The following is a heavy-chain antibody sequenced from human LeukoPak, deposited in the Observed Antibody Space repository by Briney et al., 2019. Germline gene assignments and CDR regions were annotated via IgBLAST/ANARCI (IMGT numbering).Heavy chain of an antibody. CDR2: ITSSGGST. D-gene: IGHD2-8*02. Sequence: GGSLRLSCAASGFTFSSYAMSWVRQAPGKGLEWVSSITSSGGSTYYADSVKGRFTISRDNSKNTQFLQTNSLRAEDTAVYYCAKGSLTIWYAFDIWGQGTMVTVSS. CDR1: GFTFSSYA. V-gene: IGHV3-23*01. CDR3: AKGSLTIWYAFDI. J-gene: IGHJ3*02.